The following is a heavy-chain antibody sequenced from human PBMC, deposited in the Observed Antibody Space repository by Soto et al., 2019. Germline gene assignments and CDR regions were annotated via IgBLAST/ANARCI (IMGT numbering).Heavy chain of an antibody. Sequence: EVQLLESGGGLVQPGGSLRLSCAASGFTFSSYAMSWVRQAPGKGLEWVSAISGSGGSTYYADSVKGRFTTSKENSKNTLYLQMNRLRAEDTAVYYCAKDLRVGITMVRGVTTGWGQGTLVTVSS. J-gene: IGHJ4*02. V-gene: IGHV3-23*01. CDR1: GFTFSSYA. D-gene: IGHD3-10*01. CDR3: AKDLRVGITMVRGVTTG. CDR2: ISGSGGST.